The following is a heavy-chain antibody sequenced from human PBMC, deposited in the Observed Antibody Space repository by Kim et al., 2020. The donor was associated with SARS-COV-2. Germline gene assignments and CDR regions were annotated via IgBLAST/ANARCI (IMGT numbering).Heavy chain of an antibody. D-gene: IGHD6-25*01. CDR1: GYTFTSYD. Sequence: ASVKVSCKASGYTFTSYDINWVRQATGQGLEWMGWMNPNSGNTGYAQKFQGRVTMTRNTSISTAYMELSSLRSEDTAVYYCARGLETRGGSEHDYWGQGTLVTVSS. CDR2: MNPNSGNT. V-gene: IGHV1-8*01. CDR3: ARGLETRGGSEHDY. J-gene: IGHJ4*02.